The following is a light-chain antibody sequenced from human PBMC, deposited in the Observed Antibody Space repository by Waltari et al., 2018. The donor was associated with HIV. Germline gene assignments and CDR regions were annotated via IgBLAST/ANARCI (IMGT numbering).Light chain of an antibody. V-gene: IGKV3-20*01. J-gene: IGKJ5*01. CDR1: QSVRNND. Sequence: EIVLTQSPGTLSLSPGERATLSCRASQSVRNNDLAWYQQKPGQAPRLIIYVASTRATGIPDRFSGSGSGTDFTLTISRLEPEDFAVYYCQQYASSPITFGQGTRLEIK. CDR2: VAS. CDR3: QQYASSPIT.